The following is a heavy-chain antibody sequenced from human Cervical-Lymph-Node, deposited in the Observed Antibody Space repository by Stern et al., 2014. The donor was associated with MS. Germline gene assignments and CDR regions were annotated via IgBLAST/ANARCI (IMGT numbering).Heavy chain of an antibody. V-gene: IGHV4-59*01. J-gene: IGHJ4*02. CDR1: GGSISSYY. CDR3: ALGASIWIN. Sequence: QVQLQESGPGLVKPSETLSLTCTVSGGSISSYYCTWIRQSPGKALEWIGYWSSTGYTQYNPSLKSRVTISEDTSKNQFSLSLNSVTAADTAVYYCALGASIWINWGQGTLVTVSS. D-gene: IGHD6-13*01. CDR2: WSSTGYT.